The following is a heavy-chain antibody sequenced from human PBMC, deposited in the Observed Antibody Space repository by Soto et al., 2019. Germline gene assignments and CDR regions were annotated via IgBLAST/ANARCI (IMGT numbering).Heavy chain of an antibody. CDR3: ARHDYYHRTFDI. CDR2: TLYSGSP. CDR1: GGSVGTGAYY. J-gene: IGHJ3*02. D-gene: IGHD3-9*01. V-gene: IGHV4-61*08. Sequence: SETLSLTCRVSGGSVGTGAYYWSWIRQPPGKGLEWIGYTLYSGSPNYNPSLQSLQSRVTISVDTSRNQFSSRLTSVTAADTALYYCARHDYYHRTFDIWGQGTLVTVSS.